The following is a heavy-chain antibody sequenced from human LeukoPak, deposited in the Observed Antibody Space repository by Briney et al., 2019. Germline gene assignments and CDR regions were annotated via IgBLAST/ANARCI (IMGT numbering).Heavy chain of an antibody. D-gene: IGHD6-13*01. CDR2: ISSSSGII. CDR1: GFTFSTYS. J-gene: IGHJ5*02. CDR3: ARVTAAAGTRWFDP. V-gene: IGHV3-48*02. Sequence: SGGSLRLSCAASGFTFSTYSMNWVRQAPGKGLEWVSYISSSSGIIYYADSVKGRFTISRDNAKNSLYLQMNSLRDEDTAVYYCARVTAAAGTRWFDPWGQGTLVTVSS.